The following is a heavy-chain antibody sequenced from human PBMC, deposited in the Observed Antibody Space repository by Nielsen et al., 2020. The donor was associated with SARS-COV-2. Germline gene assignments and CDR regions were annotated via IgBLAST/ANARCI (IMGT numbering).Heavy chain of an antibody. V-gene: IGHV4-59*01. Sequence: SETLSLTCTVSGGSISSYYWSWIRQPPGKGLEWIGYIYYSGSTNYNPSLKSRVTISVDTSKNQFSLKLSSVTAADTAVYYCARRTYSSGWPYFDYWGQGTLVTVSS. J-gene: IGHJ4*02. CDR3: ARRTYSSGWPYFDY. D-gene: IGHD6-19*01. CDR1: GGSISSYY. CDR2: IYYSGST.